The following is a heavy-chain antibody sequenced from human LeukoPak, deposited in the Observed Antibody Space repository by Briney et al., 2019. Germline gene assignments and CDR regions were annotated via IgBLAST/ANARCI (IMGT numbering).Heavy chain of an antibody. CDR3: ARLNDPYGDYGDYFDY. V-gene: IGHV4-59*06. CDR1: GGSISSYY. CDR2: IYYSGST. D-gene: IGHD4-17*01. J-gene: IGHJ4*02. Sequence: SETLSLTCTVSGGSISSYYWSWIRQHPGKGLEWIGYIYYSGSTYYNPSLKSRVTISVDTSKNQFSLKLSSVTAADTAVYYCARLNDPYGDYGDYFDYWGQGTLVTVSS.